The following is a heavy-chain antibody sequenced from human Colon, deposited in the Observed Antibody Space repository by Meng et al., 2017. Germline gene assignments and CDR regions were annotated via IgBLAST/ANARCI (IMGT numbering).Heavy chain of an antibody. D-gene: IGHD4-17*01. J-gene: IGHJ5*02. CDR1: GGSFSGFY. CDR3: AAGLRHGDWFDP. CDR2: IDHFGIS. Sequence: QGPIQQGGAGLLKPSQTLSLPLAAAGGSFSGFYWSWIRQPPGKGLEWIGEIDHFGISNYNSSLKGRLTMSVDTSKKQISLTLTSVTAADTAVYYCAAGLRHGDWFDPWGPGTLVTVSS. V-gene: IGHV4-34*01.